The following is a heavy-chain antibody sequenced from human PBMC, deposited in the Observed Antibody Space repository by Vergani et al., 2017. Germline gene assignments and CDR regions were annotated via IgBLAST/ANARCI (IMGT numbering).Heavy chain of an antibody. V-gene: IGHV4-59*01. D-gene: IGHD2-15*01. CDR2: IYYSGST. J-gene: IGHJ5*02. Sequence: QVQLQESGPGLVKPSETLSLTCTVSGGSISGYYWSWIRQPPGKGLEWIGYIYYSGSTNYNPSLKSRVTISVDTSKNQFSLKLSSVTAADTAVYYCARVVAAARFDPWGQGTLVTVSS. CDR3: ARVVAAARFDP. CDR1: GGSISGYY.